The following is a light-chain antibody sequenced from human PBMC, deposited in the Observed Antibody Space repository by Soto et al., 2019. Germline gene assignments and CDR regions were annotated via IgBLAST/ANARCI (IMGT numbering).Light chain of an antibody. Sequence: EIVLTHSPGTLSLSPCERATLSFRASQSVSNNYLAWYQQKPGQAPRLLIYGAYNRATGIPDRFSGSGSGTDFTLTISRLEPEDFAVYYCQQYGSSGTFGQGTKVDIK. CDR2: GAY. J-gene: IGKJ1*01. CDR3: QQYGSSGT. CDR1: QSVSNNY. V-gene: IGKV3-20*01.